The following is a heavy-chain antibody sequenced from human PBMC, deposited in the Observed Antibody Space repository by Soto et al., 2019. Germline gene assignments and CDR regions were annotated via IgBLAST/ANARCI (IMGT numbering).Heavy chain of an antibody. CDR1: GVSFSSYY. CDR2: IHYSGVT. J-gene: IGHJ4*02. D-gene: IGHD3-10*01. CDR3: ARHYGQEVFDY. Sequence: SETLSLTCTVSGVSFSSYYWSWIRQPPGKGLEWIGYIHYSGVTSYNPSLKSRVAISVETSKNQFSLKLSSVTAADTAVYYCARHYGQEVFDYWGQGTLVTVS. V-gene: IGHV4-59*08.